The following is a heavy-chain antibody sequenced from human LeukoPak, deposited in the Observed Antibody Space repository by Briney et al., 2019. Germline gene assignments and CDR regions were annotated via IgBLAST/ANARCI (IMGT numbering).Heavy chain of an antibody. CDR1: GGSFSGYY. V-gene: IGHV4-34*01. Sequence: SETLSLTCAVYGGSFSGYYWSWIRQPPGKGLEWIGEINHSGSTNYNPSLKSRVTISVDTSKNQFSLKLSSVTAADTAVYYCARGGHNYYGSGSYISWGQGTLVTVSS. CDR3: ARGGHNYYGSGSYIS. CDR2: INHSGST. D-gene: IGHD3-10*01. J-gene: IGHJ5*02.